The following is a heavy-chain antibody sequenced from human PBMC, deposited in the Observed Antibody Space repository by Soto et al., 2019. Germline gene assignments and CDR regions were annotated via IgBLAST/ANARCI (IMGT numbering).Heavy chain of an antibody. J-gene: IGHJ6*02. Sequence: SVKVSCKACGWTFSSYAISWVGQAGGQGLEWMGGIIPIFGTANYAQKFQGRVTITADKSTSTAYMELSSLRSEDTAVYYCARPYSSRFPYYGMDVWGQGTTLTVSS. CDR3: ARPYSSRFPYYGMDV. CDR1: GWTFSSYA. CDR2: IIPIFGTA. V-gene: IGHV1-69*06. D-gene: IGHD3-22*01.